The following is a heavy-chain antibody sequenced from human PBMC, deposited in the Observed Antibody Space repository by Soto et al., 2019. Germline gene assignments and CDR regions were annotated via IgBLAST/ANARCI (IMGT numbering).Heavy chain of an antibody. D-gene: IGHD6-19*01. CDR1: GFTVSSNY. V-gene: IGHV3-53*01. Sequence: EVPLVESGGGLIQPGGSLRLSCAASGFTVSSNYMSWVRQAPGKGLEWVSVIYSGGSTYYADSVKGRFTISRDNSKNTLYLQMNSLRAEDTAVYYCASHLYNSSGWYFGYYYYGMDVWGQGTTVTVSS. CDR3: ASHLYNSSGWYFGYYYYGMDV. CDR2: IYSGGST. J-gene: IGHJ6*02.